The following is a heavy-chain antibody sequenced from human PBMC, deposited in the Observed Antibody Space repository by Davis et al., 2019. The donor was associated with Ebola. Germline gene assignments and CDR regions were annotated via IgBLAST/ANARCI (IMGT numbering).Heavy chain of an antibody. CDR1: GDFISSYY. CDR2: IYYSGGT. J-gene: IGHJ4*02. CDR3: ARSKRCSGYSCQLEPFDY. Sequence: PSETLSLTCSVSGDFISSYYWTWIRQPPGKGPEWIAYIYYSGGTNFNPYLKSRVTISVDTSKTQFSLKLNSLTAADTAIYYCARSKRCSGYSCQLEPFDYWGQGTLVTVSS. D-gene: IGHD3-22*01. V-gene: IGHV4-59*01.